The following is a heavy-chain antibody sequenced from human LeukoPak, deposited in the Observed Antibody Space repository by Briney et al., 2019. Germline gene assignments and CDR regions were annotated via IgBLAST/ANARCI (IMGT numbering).Heavy chain of an antibody. CDR1: GGSISSSNYY. V-gene: IGHV4-39*01. Sequence: PSETLSLTCTVSGGSISSSNYYWGWVRQPPGKGLEWIATIYYSGSSYYNPSLKSLVTISVDTSKDQFSLKLSSVTAADTAVYYCARLAQGSGTYGFHYWGQETVVTVP. CDR3: ARLAQGSGTYGFHY. CDR2: IYYSGSS. J-gene: IGHJ4*02. D-gene: IGHD3-10*01.